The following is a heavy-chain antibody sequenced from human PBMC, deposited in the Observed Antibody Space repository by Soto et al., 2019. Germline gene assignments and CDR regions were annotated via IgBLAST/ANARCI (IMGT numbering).Heavy chain of an antibody. V-gene: IGHV3-49*03. Sequence: GGSLRLSCTASGFTFGDYAMSWFRQAPGKGLEWVGFIRSKAYGGTTEYAASVKGRFTISRDDSKSIAYLQMNSLKTEDTAVYYCTRGGGYCSSTSCSGKILFDYWGQGTLVTVSS. D-gene: IGHD2-2*01. CDR1: GFTFGDYA. CDR2: IRSKAYGGTT. CDR3: TRGGGYCSSTSCSGKILFDY. J-gene: IGHJ4*02.